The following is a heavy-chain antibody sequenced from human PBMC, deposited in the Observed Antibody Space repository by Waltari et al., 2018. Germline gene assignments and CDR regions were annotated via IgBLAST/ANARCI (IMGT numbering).Heavy chain of an antibody. D-gene: IGHD2-21*01. J-gene: IGHJ4*02. CDR2: IRSKTHGYAT. CDR1: GFTFSGSA. Sequence: EVQLVGSGGGLVQPGGCLKLSCAASGFTFSGSAMHWVRQRSGNGLEWVGRIRSKTHGYATAYAASVTGRFTVSRDDSKNTAYLQLNSLKIEDTAVYYCLSAEYDRSNPPINWGQGTLVTVSS. CDR3: LSAEYDRSNPPIN. V-gene: IGHV3-73*02.